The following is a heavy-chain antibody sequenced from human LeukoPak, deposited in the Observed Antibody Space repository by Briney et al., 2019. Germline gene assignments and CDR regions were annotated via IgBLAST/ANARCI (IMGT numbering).Heavy chain of an antibody. D-gene: IGHD3-10*01. V-gene: IGHV3-30*04. CDR3: ARDSGSTGGDWFDP. CDR2: ISYDGSNK. Sequence: GRSLRLSCAASGFTFSSYAMHWVRQAPGKGLEWVAVISYDGSNKYYADSVKGRFTISRDNSKNTLYLQMNSLRAEDTAVYYCARDSGSTGGDWFDPWGQGTLVTVSS. CDR1: GFTFSSYA. J-gene: IGHJ5*02.